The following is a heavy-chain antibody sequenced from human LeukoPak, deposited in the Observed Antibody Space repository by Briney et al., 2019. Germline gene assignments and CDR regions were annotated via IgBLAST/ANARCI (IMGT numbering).Heavy chain of an antibody. V-gene: IGHV3-30*18. D-gene: IGHD4-17*01. J-gene: IGHJ3*02. CDR1: GFTFSSYG. Sequence: PGRSLRLSCAASGFTFSSYGMHWVRQAPGKGLEWVAVISYDGSNKYYADSVKGRFTISRDNSKNTLYLQMNSLRAEDTAVYYCAKDAYYGDYWGHAFDIWGQGTMVTVSS. CDR3: AKDAYYGDYWGHAFDI. CDR2: ISYDGSNK.